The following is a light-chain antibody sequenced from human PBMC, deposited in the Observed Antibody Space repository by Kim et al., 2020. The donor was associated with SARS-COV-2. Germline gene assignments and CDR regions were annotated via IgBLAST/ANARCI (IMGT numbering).Light chain of an antibody. Sequence: AFVGDTVTITCRASQSINTCLNWYQQKPGKTPKVLINAASSLQSGVPSRFSGSGSGTDFTLTISSLQPEDFAAYYCQQTYISPITFGQATRLEIK. J-gene: IGKJ5*01. V-gene: IGKV1-39*01. CDR3: QQTYISPIT. CDR2: AAS. CDR1: QSINTC.